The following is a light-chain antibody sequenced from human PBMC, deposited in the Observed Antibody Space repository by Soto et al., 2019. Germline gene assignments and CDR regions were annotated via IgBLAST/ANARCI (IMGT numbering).Light chain of an antibody. CDR1: QSVLYSSNNKNY. CDR3: QQYYSTSWT. J-gene: IGKJ1*01. Sequence: DIVMTQSPDSLAVSLGERATINCKSGQSVLYSSNNKNYLAWYQQKPGQPAKLLIYWASTRESGVPDRFSGSGSGTDFTLTISSLQAEDVAVYYCQQYYSTSWTFGQGTKVEIK. V-gene: IGKV4-1*01. CDR2: WAS.